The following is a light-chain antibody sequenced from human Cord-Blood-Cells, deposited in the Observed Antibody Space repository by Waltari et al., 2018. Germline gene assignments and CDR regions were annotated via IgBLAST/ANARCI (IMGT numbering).Light chain of an antibody. Sequence: QSALTQPASVSGSPGQSLPISCTGTTSDVGGYNYVSWYQQHPGKAPKLMIYDVSNRPSGVSNRFSGSKSGNTASLTISGLQAEDEADYYCSSYTSSSPVVFGGGTKLTVL. J-gene: IGLJ2*01. V-gene: IGLV2-14*01. CDR3: SSYTSSSPVV. CDR1: TSDVGGYNY. CDR2: DVS.